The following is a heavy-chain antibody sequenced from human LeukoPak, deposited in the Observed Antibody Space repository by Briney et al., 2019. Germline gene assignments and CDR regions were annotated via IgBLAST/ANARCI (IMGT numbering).Heavy chain of an antibody. J-gene: IGHJ6*02. Sequence: GESLKISCKGSGYSFTSYWIGWVRQMPGKGLEWMGIIYPGDSDTRYSPSFQGQVTISADKSISTAYLQWSSLKASDTAIYYCARLEYDILTGYWDGMDVWGQGTTVTVSS. D-gene: IGHD3-9*01. V-gene: IGHV5-51*01. CDR1: GYSFTSYW. CDR3: ARLEYDILTGYWDGMDV. CDR2: IYPGDSDT.